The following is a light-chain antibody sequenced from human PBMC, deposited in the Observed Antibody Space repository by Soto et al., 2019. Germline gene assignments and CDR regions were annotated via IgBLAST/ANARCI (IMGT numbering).Light chain of an antibody. CDR1: QNINNY. V-gene: IGKV1-33*01. CDR2: DAS. CDR3: QHYDNLPA. Sequence: EIQMTQSPSARAASEGGRGTIACQASQNINNYLNWFQQKPGQAPKLLIYDASTLETGVPSRFSGSGSGTHFSFTISSLQPEDIATYYCQHYDNLPAFGQGTQLEIK. J-gene: IGKJ5*01.